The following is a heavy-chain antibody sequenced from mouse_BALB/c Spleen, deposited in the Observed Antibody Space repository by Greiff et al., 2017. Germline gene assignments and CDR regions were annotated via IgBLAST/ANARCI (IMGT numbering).Heavy chain of an antibody. D-gene: IGHD2-3*01. CDR3: TRDNDGGWYFDV. V-gene: IGHV5-6-4*01. CDR1: GFTFSSYT. J-gene: IGHJ1*01. Sequence: EVQGVESGGGLVKPGGSLKLSCAASGFTFSSYTMSWVRQTPEKRLEWVATISSGGSYTYYPDSVKGRFTISRDNAKNTLYLQMSSLKSEDTAMYYCTRDNDGGWYFDVWGAGTTVTVSS. CDR2: ISSGGSYT.